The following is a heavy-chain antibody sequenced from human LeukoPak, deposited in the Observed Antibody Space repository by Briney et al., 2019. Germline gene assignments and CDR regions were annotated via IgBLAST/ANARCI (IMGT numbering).Heavy chain of an antibody. V-gene: IGHV3-33*01. CDR3: ATLSGGYCSSLSCHGFPKHSWHYGLDV. Sequence: PGTSLRLSCAASGFTFSSYGMHWVRQAPGKGLEWVAVVWYDGSNKYYADSVKGRFTISRDNSKNTLYLQMNSLRAEDTAVYFCATLSGGYCSSLSCHGFPKHSWHYGLDVWGQGTTVTVSS. CDR1: GFTFSSYG. D-gene: IGHD2-2*01. CDR2: VWYDGSNK. J-gene: IGHJ6*02.